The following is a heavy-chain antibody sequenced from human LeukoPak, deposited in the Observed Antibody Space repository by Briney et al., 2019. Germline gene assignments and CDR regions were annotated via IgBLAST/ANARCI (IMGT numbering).Heavy chain of an antibody. Sequence: GESLKISCQATGYSYTTYWIAWVRQIPGKGLEWMGIIYLSDSDTTYSPSFQGRDTISADKSISTAYLQWSSLKASDTAIYYCARRVYGDYSFHYWGQGTLVTVSS. D-gene: IGHD4-17*01. CDR3: ARRVYGDYSFHY. J-gene: IGHJ4*02. V-gene: IGHV5-51*01. CDR2: IYLSDSDT. CDR1: GYSYTTYW.